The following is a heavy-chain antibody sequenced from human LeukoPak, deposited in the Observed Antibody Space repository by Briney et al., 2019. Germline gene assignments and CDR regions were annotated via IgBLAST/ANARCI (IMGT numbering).Heavy chain of an antibody. J-gene: IGHJ5*02. CDR2: VSSTGGTT. CDR3: AREGRAYRYSSSWYPTPSWFDP. Sequence: GGSLRLSCAASGFTFSTYGMSWVRQAPGKGLEWVSAVSSTGGTTYYADSVKGRFTISRDNSKNTLFLQINSLRAEDTAVYYCAREGRAYRYSSSWYPTPSWFDPWGQGTLVTVSS. D-gene: IGHD6-13*01. CDR1: GFTFSTYG. V-gene: IGHV3-23*01.